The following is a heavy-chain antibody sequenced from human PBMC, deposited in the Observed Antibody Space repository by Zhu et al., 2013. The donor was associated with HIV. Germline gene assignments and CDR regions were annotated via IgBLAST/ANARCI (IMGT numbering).Heavy chain of an antibody. CDR2: MNPNSGNT. CDR3: ARVYGRQQWLATSAGY. CDR1: GYTFTSYD. D-gene: IGHD6-19*01. V-gene: IGHV1-8*01. Sequence: QVQLVQSGAEVKKPGASVKVSCKASGYTFTSYDINWVRQATGQGLEWMGWMNPNSGNTGYAQKFQGRVTMTRNTSISTAYMELSSLRSEDTAVYYCARVYGRQQWLATSAGYWGQGTLVTVSS. J-gene: IGHJ4*02.